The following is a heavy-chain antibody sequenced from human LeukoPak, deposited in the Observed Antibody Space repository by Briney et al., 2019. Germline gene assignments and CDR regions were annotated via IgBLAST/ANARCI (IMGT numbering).Heavy chain of an antibody. J-gene: IGHJ6*04. CDR3: ARDRIGLDV. CDR2: FYTRGKI. CDR1: GASISNSY. V-gene: IGHV4-4*07. D-gene: IGHD2-15*01. Sequence: SETLSLTGSVSGASISNSYWGWIRKPAGKVLEWIGPFYTRGKISYKPSLRSRVTLSVDTHNNLHAPKLGSVSAPGTAVYYCARDRIGLDVWGKETTVTISS.